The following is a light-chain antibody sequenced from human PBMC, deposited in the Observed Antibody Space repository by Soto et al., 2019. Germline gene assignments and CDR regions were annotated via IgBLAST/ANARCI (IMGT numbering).Light chain of an antibody. CDR2: DVS. CDR3: SSYTSSSTS. J-gene: IGLJ1*01. CDR1: SSDVGGYNY. V-gene: IGLV2-14*01. Sequence: QSALTQPASVSGSPGQSITISCTGTSSDVGGYNYVSWYQQHPGKAPKLMIYDVSNRPSGVSNRLSGSKSGNTASLTISGLQAEDEADYYCSSYTSSSTSFGTGTKLTVL.